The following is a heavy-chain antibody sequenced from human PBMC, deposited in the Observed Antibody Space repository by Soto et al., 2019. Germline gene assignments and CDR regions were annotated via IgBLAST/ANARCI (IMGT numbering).Heavy chain of an antibody. V-gene: IGHV3-74*01. J-gene: IGHJ6*02. D-gene: IGHD3-16*01. CDR2: ISSYGSDT. CDR1: GLTFSRYW. Sequence: EVKLVESGGGLVLPGGSLRLSCAASGLTFSRYWMHWVRQAPGKGLVWVSRISSYGSDTHYADSVKGRFTISRDNAKNTLYLQMNSLRADDTAVYYCASNYAYAEGYYWYGIDVWGQGTPVTVSS. CDR3: ASNYAYAEGYYWYGIDV.